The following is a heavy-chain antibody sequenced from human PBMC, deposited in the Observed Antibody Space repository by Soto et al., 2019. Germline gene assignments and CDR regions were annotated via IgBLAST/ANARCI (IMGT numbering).Heavy chain of an antibody. CDR2: IYPSGGST. CDR3: ARDFSGPMDY. V-gene: IGHV1-46*01. Sequence: ASAKFSCKVSGSTLPEVSMHWVRQAPGQGLEWMGIIYPSGGSTRNAQKFQGRVTMTRDTSTSTVYMELSSLRSEDTAVYYCARDFSGPMDYWGRGTLVTVSS. J-gene: IGHJ4*02. CDR1: GSTLPEVS. D-gene: IGHD3-10*01.